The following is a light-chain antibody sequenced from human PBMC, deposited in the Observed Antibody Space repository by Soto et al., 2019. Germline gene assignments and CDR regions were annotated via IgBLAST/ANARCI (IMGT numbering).Light chain of an antibody. CDR3: QQYNNWPPA. Sequence: TVMTQSPAILSASPGERVTLSCRASESVNTNLAWYQQKPGQGPRLLVYGASTRATGIPARFSGSGSGTEFALTTSSLQSEDFVVYHCQQYNNWPPAFGQGTNVE. J-gene: IGKJ1*01. CDR1: ESVNTN. CDR2: GAS. V-gene: IGKV3-15*01.